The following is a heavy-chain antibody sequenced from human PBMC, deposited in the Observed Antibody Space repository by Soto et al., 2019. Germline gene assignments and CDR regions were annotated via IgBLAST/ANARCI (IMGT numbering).Heavy chain of an antibody. CDR1: GFTFSSYW. J-gene: IGHJ4*02. D-gene: IGHD4-17*01. V-gene: IGHV3-7*03. CDR2: IKQDGSEK. CDR3: AKIRLLTTVDY. Sequence: GGSLRLSCAASGFTFSSYWMSWFRQAPGKGLEWVANIKQDGSEKYSVDSVKGRFTISRDNAKNSLYLQMNSLRAEDTAIYYCAKIRLLTTVDYWGQGTLVTVSS.